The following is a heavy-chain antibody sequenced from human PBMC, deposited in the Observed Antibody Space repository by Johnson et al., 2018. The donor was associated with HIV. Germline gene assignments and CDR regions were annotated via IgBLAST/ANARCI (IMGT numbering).Heavy chain of an antibody. V-gene: IGHV3-30*03. CDR3: ATSTASDAFDV. CDR2: ISYDGSNK. CDR1: GFTFSSYW. D-gene: IGHD1-1*01. Sequence: VQLVESGGGLVQPGRSLRLSCAASGFTFSSYWMSWVRQAPGKGLEWVAVISYDGSNKYYADSVKGRFTISRDNSKNTLYLQMNSLRAEDTAVYYCATSTASDAFDVWGQGTLVIVSS. J-gene: IGHJ3*01.